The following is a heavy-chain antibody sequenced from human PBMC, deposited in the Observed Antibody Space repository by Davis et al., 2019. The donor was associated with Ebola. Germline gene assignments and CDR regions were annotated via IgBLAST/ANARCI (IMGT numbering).Heavy chain of an antibody. D-gene: IGHD3-3*01. V-gene: IGHV1-46*01. Sequence: ASVKVSCKASGYTFTNYYMHWVRQAPGQGLEWMGMINPNDGRTIYAQKFQGRVTMTTDTSKTTAYMDLRSLGYDDTAVYYCASGRSGVAADCDYWGQGTLVTVSS. J-gene: IGHJ4*02. CDR2: INPNDGRT. CDR1: GYTFTNYY. CDR3: ASGRSGVAADCDY.